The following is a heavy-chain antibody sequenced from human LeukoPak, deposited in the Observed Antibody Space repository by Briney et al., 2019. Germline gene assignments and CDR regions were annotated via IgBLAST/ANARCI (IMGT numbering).Heavy chain of an antibody. V-gene: IGHV3-23*01. D-gene: IGHD4-17*01. J-gene: IGHJ4*02. CDR3: AKVHYGDYVLGLFDY. CDR1: GFTFSSYA. Sequence: PGGSLRLSCAASGFTFSSYAMSWVRQAPGKGLEWVSAISGSGGSTYYADSVKGRFTISRDNSKNTLYLQMNSLRAEDTAVYYCAKVHYGDYVLGLFDYWGQGTLVTVSS. CDR2: ISGSGGST.